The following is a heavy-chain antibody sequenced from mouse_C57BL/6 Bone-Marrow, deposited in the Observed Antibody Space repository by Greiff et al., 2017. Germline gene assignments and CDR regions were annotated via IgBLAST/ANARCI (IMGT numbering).Heavy chain of an antibody. J-gene: IGHJ2*01. CDR2: INPSSGYT. CDR1: GYTFTSYW. V-gene: IGHV1-7*01. CDR3: ARGLTGTRYFDY. D-gene: IGHD4-1*01. Sequence: QVQLKESGAELAKPGASVKLSCKASGYTFTSYWMHWVKQRPGRGLEWIGYINPSSGYTKYNQKFKDKATLTADKSSSTAYMQLSSLTYEDSAVYYCARGLTGTRYFDYWGQGTTLTVSS.